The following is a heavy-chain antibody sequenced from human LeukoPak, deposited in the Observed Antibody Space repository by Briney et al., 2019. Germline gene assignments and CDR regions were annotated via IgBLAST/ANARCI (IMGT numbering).Heavy chain of an antibody. Sequence: ASVKVSCKVSGYTLTELSMHWVRQAPGKGLEWMGGFDPEDGETIYAQKFQGRATMTEDTSTDTAYMELSSLRPEDTAVYYCATDGPPPMEYCSGGSCYLYNGMDVWGQGTTVTVSS. CDR3: ATDGPPPMEYCSGGSCYLYNGMDV. CDR2: FDPEDGET. CDR1: GYTLTELS. J-gene: IGHJ6*02. D-gene: IGHD2-15*01. V-gene: IGHV1-24*01.